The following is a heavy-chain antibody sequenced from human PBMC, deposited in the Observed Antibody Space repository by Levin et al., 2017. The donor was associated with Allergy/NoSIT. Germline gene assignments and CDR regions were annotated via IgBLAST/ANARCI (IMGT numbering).Heavy chain of an antibody. J-gene: IGHJ3*02. D-gene: IGHD3-3*01. Sequence: SETLSLTCTVSGGSISSSSYYWGWIRQPPGKGLEWIGSIYYSGSTYYNPSLKSRVTISVDTSKNQFSLKLSSVTAADTAVYYCASFYYDFWSGYFQPAFDIWGQGTMVTVSS. CDR3: ASFYYDFWSGYFQPAFDI. V-gene: IGHV4-39*07. CDR1: GGSISSSSYY. CDR2: IYYSGST.